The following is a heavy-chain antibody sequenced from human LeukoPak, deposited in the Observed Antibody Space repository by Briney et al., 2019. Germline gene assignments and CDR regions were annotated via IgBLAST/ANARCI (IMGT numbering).Heavy chain of an antibody. CDR2: ISSSSSTI. Sequence: GGSLRLSCAASGFTFSSYSMNWVRQAPGKGLEWVSYISSSSSTIYYADSVKGRFTISRDNAKNSLYLQMNSLRAEDTAVYYCARQMLRFGELFDYWGQGTLVTVSS. D-gene: IGHD3-10*01. J-gene: IGHJ4*02. V-gene: IGHV3-48*01. CDR1: GFTFSSYS. CDR3: ARQMLRFGELFDY.